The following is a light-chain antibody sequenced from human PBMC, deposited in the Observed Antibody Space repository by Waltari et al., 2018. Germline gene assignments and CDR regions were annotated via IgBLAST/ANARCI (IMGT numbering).Light chain of an antibody. CDR2: DVS. J-gene: IGLJ1*01. V-gene: IGLV2-14*03. CDR1: TSAVGCYDY. Sequence: QSALTQPASVSGSPGQSIALLSPGTTSAVGCYDYVSWYQQHPGKAPKLMIYDVSNRPSGVSNRFSGSKSGNTASLTISGLQAEDEADYYCSSYTTSGTLFGTGTKVTVL. CDR3: SSYTTSGTL.